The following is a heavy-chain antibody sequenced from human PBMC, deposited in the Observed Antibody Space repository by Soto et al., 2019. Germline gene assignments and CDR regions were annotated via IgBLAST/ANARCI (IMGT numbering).Heavy chain of an antibody. CDR3: ARSQGGSSSLDIYYYYYYGMDV. J-gene: IGHJ6*02. Sequence: QVQLVQSGAEVKKPGSSVKVSCKAPGGTFSTYDISWVRQAPGQGLEWMGGVIPIFGTPKYAQKFQGRVTITADDSTSTGYMELRSLRSEDTAVYYWARSQGGSSSLDIYYYYYYGMDVWGQGTTVTVSS. D-gene: IGHD2-15*01. V-gene: IGHV1-69*01. CDR2: VIPIFGTP. CDR1: GGTFSTYD.